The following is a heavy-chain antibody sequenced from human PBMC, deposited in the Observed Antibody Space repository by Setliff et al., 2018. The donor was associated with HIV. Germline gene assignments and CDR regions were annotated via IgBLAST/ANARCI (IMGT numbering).Heavy chain of an antibody. J-gene: IGHJ4*02. V-gene: IGHV4-59*08. CDR1: GGSVNSYH. CDR3: ARQRQDYIVVVPAPFDY. CDR2: IYKSGTT. D-gene: IGHD2-2*01. Sequence: SETLSLTCSVSGGSVNSYHWSWIRQPPGKGLEWIGYIYKSGTTNYSPSLKSRVTISAGPSKNQFSLKLTSVTAADTAVYYCARQRQDYIVVVPAPFDYWGQGILVTVSS.